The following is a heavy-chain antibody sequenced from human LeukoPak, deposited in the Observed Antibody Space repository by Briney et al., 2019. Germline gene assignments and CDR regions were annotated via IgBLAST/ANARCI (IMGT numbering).Heavy chain of an antibody. CDR2: ISSSSSYI. J-gene: IGHJ4*02. CDR3: ARDAVIAARPGGVDY. D-gene: IGHD6-6*01. Sequence: PGGSLRLSCAASGFTFSSYSMNWVRQAPGKGLEWVSSISSSSSYIYYADSVKGRFTISRDNAKNSLYLQMNSLRAEDTAVYYCARDAVIAARPGGVDYWGQGTLVTVSS. CDR1: GFTFSSYS. V-gene: IGHV3-21*01.